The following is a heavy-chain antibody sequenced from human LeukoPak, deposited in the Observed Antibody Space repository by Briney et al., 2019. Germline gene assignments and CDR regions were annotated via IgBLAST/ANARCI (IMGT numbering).Heavy chain of an antibody. CDR3: ARDLRSGTYYYYYYGMDV. J-gene: IGHJ6*02. D-gene: IGHD6-13*01. CDR2: INPNSGGT. Sequence: ASVKVSCKASGYTFTGYYVHWVRQAPGQGLEWMGWINPNSGGTNYAQKFQGRVTMTRDTSISTAYMELSRLRSDDTAVYYCARDLRSGTYYYYYYGMDVWGQGTTVTVSS. CDR1: GYTFTGYY. V-gene: IGHV1-2*02.